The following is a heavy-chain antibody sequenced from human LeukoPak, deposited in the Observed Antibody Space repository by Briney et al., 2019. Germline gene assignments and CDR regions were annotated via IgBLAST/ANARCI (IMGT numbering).Heavy chain of an antibody. V-gene: IGHV4-34*01. CDR1: GGSFSGYY. CDR3: ASTAAAGTISYYFDY. Sequence: ASETLSLTCAVYGGSFSGYYWSWIRQPPGKGLEWIGEINHSGSTNYNPSLKSRVTISVDTSKNQFSLKLSSVTAADTAVYYCASTAAAGTISYYFDYWGQGTLVTVSS. CDR2: INHSGST. D-gene: IGHD6-13*01. J-gene: IGHJ4*02.